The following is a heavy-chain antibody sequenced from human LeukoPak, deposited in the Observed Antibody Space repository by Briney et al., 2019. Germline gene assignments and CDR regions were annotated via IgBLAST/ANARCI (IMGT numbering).Heavy chain of an antibody. D-gene: IGHD3-10*01. V-gene: IGHV2-5*02. Sequence: SGPTLVNPTQTLTLTCTFSGFSLRTSGVGVGWIRQPPGKALEWLALIYWDDGKRYSPSLKSRLTITKDTSKNQVVLTMTNMDPVDTATYYCAHYGSGSYYNVPPLSSYYFDYWGQGTLVTVSS. CDR1: GFSLRTSGVG. J-gene: IGHJ4*02. CDR2: IYWDDGK. CDR3: AHYGSGSYYNVPPLSSYYFDY.